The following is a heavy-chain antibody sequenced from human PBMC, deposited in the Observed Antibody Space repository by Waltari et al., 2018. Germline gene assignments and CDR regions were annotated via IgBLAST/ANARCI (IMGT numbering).Heavy chain of an antibody. CDR2: VSAVGSDT. CDR1: GFTFSYYD. Sequence: EVQLLESGGGLVQPGGSLRLSCAGYGFTFSYYDRSWVRQAPGKGLEWVSIVSAVGSDTYYADSLKGRFTISRDNSKNTLFLQMNSLRDDDTAVYYCAKGRIGVGAFDFDYWGQGTLVTVSS. CDR3: AKGRIGVGAFDFDY. V-gene: IGHV3-23*01. J-gene: IGHJ4*02. D-gene: IGHD1-26*01.